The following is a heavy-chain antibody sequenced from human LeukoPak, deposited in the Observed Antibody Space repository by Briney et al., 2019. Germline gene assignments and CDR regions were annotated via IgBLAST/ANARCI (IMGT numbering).Heavy chain of an antibody. D-gene: IGHD6-19*01. V-gene: IGHV3-30*18. J-gene: IGHJ4*02. CDR3: AKSENSSGWYFEY. CDR2: ISYDGSNK. Sequence: GGSLRLSCAASGFIFSSYGMHWVRQAPGKGLEWVAVISYDGSNKYYADSVKGRFTISRDNSKNTLYLQMNSLRAEDTAVYYCAKSENSSGWYFEYWGQGTLVTVSS. CDR1: GFIFSSYG.